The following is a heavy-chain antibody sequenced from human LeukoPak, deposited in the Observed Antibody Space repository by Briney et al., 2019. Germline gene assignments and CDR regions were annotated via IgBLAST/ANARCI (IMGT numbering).Heavy chain of an antibody. CDR2: IIPIFRTV. CDR3: ATDPQYDP. J-gene: IGHJ5*02. Sequence: ASVKVSCKASGGTFSSYAFSWVRQAPGQGLEWMGGIIPIFRTVKYAQKFQGRVTITADESTSTAYMELSSLRSEDTAVYYCATDPQYDPWGQGTLVTVSS. V-gene: IGHV1-69*13. CDR1: GGTFSSYA.